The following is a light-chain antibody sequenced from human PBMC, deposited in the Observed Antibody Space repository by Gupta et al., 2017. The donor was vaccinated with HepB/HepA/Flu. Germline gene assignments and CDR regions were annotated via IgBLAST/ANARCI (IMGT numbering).Light chain of an antibody. J-gene: IGKJ5*01. V-gene: IGKV3-15*01. CDR1: QSVSSN. CDR3: QQYNNWPPPIT. CDR2: GAS. Sequence: EIVMTQPPATLSVSPGERATLSCRASQSVSSNLAWYQQKPGQAPRLLIYGASTRATGIPARFSGSGAGTEFTLTISSLQSEDCAVYYCQQYNNWPPPITFGQGTRLEIK.